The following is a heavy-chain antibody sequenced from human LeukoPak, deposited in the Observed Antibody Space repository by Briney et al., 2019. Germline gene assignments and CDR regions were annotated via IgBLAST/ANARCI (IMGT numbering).Heavy chain of an antibody. CDR1: GGSITHYY. CDR3: ATTTSGGDAFDI. Sequence: SETLSLTCTVSGGSITHYYWTWIRQPPGKTLEWIGYSYYSGGTKYNPSLKSRVTISVDTSNNQFSLNLRSVTAADTAVYYCATTTSGGDAFDIWGQGTMVTVSS. V-gene: IGHV4-59*01. CDR2: SYYSGGT. J-gene: IGHJ3*02. D-gene: IGHD1-26*01.